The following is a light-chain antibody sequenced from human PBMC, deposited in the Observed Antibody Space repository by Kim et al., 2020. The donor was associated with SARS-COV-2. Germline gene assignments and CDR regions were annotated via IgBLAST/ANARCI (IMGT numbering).Light chain of an antibody. CDR3: QQSYSTPPWT. J-gene: IGKJ1*01. Sequence: DIQMTQSPSSLSASVGDRVTITCRASQSISSYLNWYQQKPGKAPKLLIYAASSLQIGVPSRFSGSGSGTDFTLTISSLQPEDFATYYCQQSYSTPPWTFGQGTKVDIK. V-gene: IGKV1-39*01. CDR2: AAS. CDR1: QSISSY.